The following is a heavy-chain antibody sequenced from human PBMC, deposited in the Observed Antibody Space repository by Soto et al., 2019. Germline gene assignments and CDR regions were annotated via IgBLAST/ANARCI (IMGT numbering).Heavy chain of an antibody. CDR3: AKASPLYYYDSSGFLFDS. Sequence: QPXGSLRLSCSASGFTFSSYAMSWVRQAPGKGLEWVSAISGSGGSTYYADSVKGRFTISRDNSKNTLYLQMNSLRAEDTAVYYCAKASPLYYYDSSGFLFDSWGQGTLVTVSS. D-gene: IGHD3-22*01. J-gene: IGHJ4*02. V-gene: IGHV3-23*01. CDR1: GFTFSSYA. CDR2: ISGSGGST.